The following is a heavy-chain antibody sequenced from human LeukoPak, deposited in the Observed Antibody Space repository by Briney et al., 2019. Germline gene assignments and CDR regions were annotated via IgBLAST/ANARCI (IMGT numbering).Heavy chain of an antibody. CDR1: GGSISSSSYY. Sequence: PSETLSLTCTVSGGSISSSSYYWGWIRQPPGKGLEWIGSIYYSGITYCNPSLKSRVTISVDTSKNRFSLKLSSVTAADTAVYYCARGFMGVRGVYYFEYWGQGTLVTVSS. CDR3: ARGFMGVRGVYYFEY. J-gene: IGHJ4*02. V-gene: IGHV4-39*07. D-gene: IGHD3-10*01. CDR2: IYYSGIT.